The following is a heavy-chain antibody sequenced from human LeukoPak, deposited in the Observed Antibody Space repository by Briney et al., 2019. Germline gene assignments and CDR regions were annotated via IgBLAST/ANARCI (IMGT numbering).Heavy chain of an antibody. Sequence: GASVKFSCKASGYTFTGYYMHWVRQAPGQGLEWMGWINPNRGGTNYAQTFQGRVTMTRDTSISTAYMELSRLRSDDTAVYYCARDEVGATFHYWGQGTLVTVSS. CDR3: ARDEVGATFHY. J-gene: IGHJ4*02. D-gene: IGHD1-26*01. CDR2: INPNRGGT. V-gene: IGHV1-2*02. CDR1: GYTFTGYY.